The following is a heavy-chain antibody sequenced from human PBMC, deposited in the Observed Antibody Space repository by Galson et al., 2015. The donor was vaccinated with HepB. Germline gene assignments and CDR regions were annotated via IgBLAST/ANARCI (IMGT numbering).Heavy chain of an antibody. D-gene: IGHD2-15*01. CDR2: VYPGDSDT. Sequence: SGAAVQKPGESLTLSCKVSGYSFHSYWIAWVRQMPGQGLEWMGIVYPGDSDTRYSPSFQGQGIISAAKSSSTAHLQGSRRKASDTAREDGARGDSEGWDDGGQGTRVTVAS. V-gene: IGHV5-51*01. CDR1: GYSFHSYW. J-gene: IGHJ4*02. CDR3: ARGDSEGWDD.